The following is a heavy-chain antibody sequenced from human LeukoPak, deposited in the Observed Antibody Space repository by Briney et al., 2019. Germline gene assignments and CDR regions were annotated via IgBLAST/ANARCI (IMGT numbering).Heavy chain of an antibody. CDR1: GFTFSSNY. D-gene: IGHD2-15*01. CDR3: VAGDHYYYYYGMDV. V-gene: IGHV4-34*08. J-gene: IGHJ6*02. CDR2: INHSGST. Sequence: PGGSLRLSCAASGFTFSSNYMSWVRQPPGKGLEWIGEINHSGSTNYNPSLKSRVTISVDTSKNQFSLKLSSVTAADTAVYYCVAGDHYYYYYGMDVWGQGTTVTVSS.